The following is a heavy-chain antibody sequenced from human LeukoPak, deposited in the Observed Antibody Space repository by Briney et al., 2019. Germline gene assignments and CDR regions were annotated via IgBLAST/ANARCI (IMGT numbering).Heavy chain of an antibody. CDR3: ARDLGQYYDTSDNWFDP. Sequence: GGSLRLSCAASGFTFNSYSMHWVRQAPGKGLEWVANIKQDGSEKYYVDSVKGRFTISRDNAKNTLNLQMNSLRAEDTAVYYCARDLGQYYDTSDNWFDPWGQGTLVTVSS. J-gene: IGHJ5*02. D-gene: IGHD3-22*01. CDR1: GFTFNSYS. V-gene: IGHV3-7*01. CDR2: IKQDGSEK.